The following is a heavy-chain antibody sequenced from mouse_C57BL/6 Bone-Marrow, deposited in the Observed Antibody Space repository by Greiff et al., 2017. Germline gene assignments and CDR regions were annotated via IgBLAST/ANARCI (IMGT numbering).Heavy chain of an antibody. CDR1: YFAFMASA. CDR3: VYYGSSFAY. V-gene: IGHV1-49*01. CDR2: FTMYSDAT. D-gene: IGHD1-1*01. J-gene: IGHJ3*01. Sequence: QVQLQQSGAELVRPGSSVKLSCKDSYFAFMASAMHWVKQRPGHGLEWIGSFTMYSDATEYSENFKGKATLTANTSSSTAYMERSSLTSDDSAVYYSVYYGSSFAYWGQGTLVTVSA.